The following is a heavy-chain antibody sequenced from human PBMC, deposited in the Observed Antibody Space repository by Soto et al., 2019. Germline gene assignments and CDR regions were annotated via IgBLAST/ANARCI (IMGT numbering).Heavy chain of an antibody. CDR2: IFYSGST. J-gene: IGHJ5*02. V-gene: IGHV4-39*01. D-gene: IGHD2-21*01. CDR1: GGSISTSRSY. Sequence: QLQLLESGPGLVKASETLSLTCSVSGGSISTSRSYWAWIRQPPGKGLEWLANIFYSGSTFYNPSLASRVSVSVDTSKTEFSLKLRPVTAADTAVYYCARQPTTGDTDLWFDPWGQGTLVTVSS. CDR3: ARQPTTGDTDLWFDP.